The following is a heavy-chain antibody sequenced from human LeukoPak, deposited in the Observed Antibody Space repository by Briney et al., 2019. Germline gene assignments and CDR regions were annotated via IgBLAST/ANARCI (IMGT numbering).Heavy chain of an antibody. Sequence: GGSLRLSCAASGFTFSDYSTNWVRQAPGKGLGWISYIGISSGNTKYADSVKGRFTISGDSAKSSLYLQMNSLRVEDTAVYYCARDHNYAFDNWGQGTLVTVSS. V-gene: IGHV3-48*04. CDR1: GFTFSDYS. D-gene: IGHD1-1*01. CDR2: IGISSGNT. J-gene: IGHJ4*02. CDR3: ARDHNYAFDN.